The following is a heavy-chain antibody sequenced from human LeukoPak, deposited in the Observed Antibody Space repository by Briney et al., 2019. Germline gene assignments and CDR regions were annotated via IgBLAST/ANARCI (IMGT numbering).Heavy chain of an antibody. Sequence: GGSLRLSCAASGFTFSSYSMNWVRQAPGKGLEWVSYISSSSSTIYYADSVKGRFTISRDNARNSLYLQMNSLRAEDTAVYYCAIPPLSGSGSSRPLAGMDVWGQGTTVTVSS. CDR1: GFTFSSYS. CDR2: ISSSSSTI. D-gene: IGHD3-10*01. J-gene: IGHJ6*02. CDR3: AIPPLSGSGSSRPLAGMDV. V-gene: IGHV3-48*04.